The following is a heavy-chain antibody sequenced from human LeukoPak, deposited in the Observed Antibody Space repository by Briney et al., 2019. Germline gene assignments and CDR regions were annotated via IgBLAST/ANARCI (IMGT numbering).Heavy chain of an antibody. D-gene: IGHD3-22*01. CDR3: ASSSGYYGFYFDY. Sequence: SETLSLTCIVSGYSVSSGYYWGWVRQPPGKGLEWIGSISHSESTNYNPSLKSRVTISVDTSKNQFSLKLSSVTAADTAVYYCASSSGYYGFYFDYWGQGTLVTVSS. J-gene: IGHJ4*02. V-gene: IGHV4-38-2*02. CDR2: ISHSEST. CDR1: GYSVSSGYY.